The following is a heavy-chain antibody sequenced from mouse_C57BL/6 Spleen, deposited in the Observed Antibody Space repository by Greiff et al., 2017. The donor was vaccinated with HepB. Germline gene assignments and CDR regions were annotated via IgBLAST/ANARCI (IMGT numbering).Heavy chain of an antibody. V-gene: IGHV3-6*01. CDR1: GYSITSGYY. CDR3: AREDDGYPLFDY. Sequence: EVQRVESGPGLVKPSQSLSLTCSVTGYSITSGYYWNWIRQFPGNKLEWMGYISYDGSNNYNPSLKNRISITRDTSKNQFFLKLNSVTTEDTATYYCAREDDGYPLFDYWGQGTTLTVSS. D-gene: IGHD2-3*01. J-gene: IGHJ2*01. CDR2: ISYDGSN.